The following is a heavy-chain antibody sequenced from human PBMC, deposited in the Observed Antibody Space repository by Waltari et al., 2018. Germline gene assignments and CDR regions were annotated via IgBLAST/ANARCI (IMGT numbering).Heavy chain of an antibody. J-gene: IGHJ4*02. CDR2: IYYSGST. Sequence: QVQLQESGPGLVKPSETLSLTCTVSGGSISSYYWSWIRQHPGKGLEWIGYIYYSGSTNYNPSLKSRVTISVDTSKNQFSLKLSSVTAADTAVYYCARVRSIIVVVLREEYFDYWGQGTLVTVSS. D-gene: IGHD3-22*01. CDR3: ARVRSIIVVVLREEYFDY. CDR1: GGSISSYY. V-gene: IGHV4-59*12.